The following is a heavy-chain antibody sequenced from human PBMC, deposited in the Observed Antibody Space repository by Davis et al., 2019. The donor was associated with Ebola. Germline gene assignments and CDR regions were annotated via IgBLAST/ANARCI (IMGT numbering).Heavy chain of an antibody. V-gene: IGHV3-7*03. CDR2: IKEDGSEK. Sequence: PGGSLRLSCAASGFTFSNSWMSWIRQAPGKGLEWVASIKEDGSEKYHVDSVKGRFTISRDNSKNTLYLQMNSLRAEDTAVYYCAKDRYSGSYWGIGYWGQGTLVTVSS. CDR1: GFTFSNSW. J-gene: IGHJ4*02. CDR3: AKDRYSGSYWGIGY. D-gene: IGHD1-26*01.